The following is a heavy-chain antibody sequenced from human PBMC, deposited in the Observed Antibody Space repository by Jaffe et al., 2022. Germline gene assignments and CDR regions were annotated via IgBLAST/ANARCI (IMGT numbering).Heavy chain of an antibody. Sequence: QVQLQQWGAGLLKPSETLSLTCAVYGGSFSGYYWSWIRQPPGKGLEWIGEINHSGSTNYNPSLKSRVTISVDTSKNQFSLKLSSVTAADTAVYYCARGPSGALQVRFGESRRRNYYYMDVWGKGTTVTVSS. V-gene: IGHV4-34*01. CDR3: ARGPSGALQVRFGESRRRNYYYMDV. J-gene: IGHJ6*03. CDR1: GGSFSGYY. CDR2: INHSGST. D-gene: IGHD3-10*01.